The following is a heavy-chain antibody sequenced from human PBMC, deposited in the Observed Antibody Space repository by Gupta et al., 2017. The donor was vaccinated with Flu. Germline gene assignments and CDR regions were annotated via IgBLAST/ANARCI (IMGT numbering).Heavy chain of an antibody. CDR3: ARSPPLTPGYSSGLLDY. CDR1: GYTFTGYY. CDR2: INPNSGGT. Sequence: QVQLVQSGAEVKKPGASVKVSCKASGYTFTGYYMHWVRQAPGQGLEWMGWINPNSGGTNYAQKFQGRVTMTRDTSISTAYMELSRLRSDDTAVYYCARSPPLTPGYSSGLLDYWGQGTLVTVSS. V-gene: IGHV1-2*02. J-gene: IGHJ4*02. D-gene: IGHD6-19*01.